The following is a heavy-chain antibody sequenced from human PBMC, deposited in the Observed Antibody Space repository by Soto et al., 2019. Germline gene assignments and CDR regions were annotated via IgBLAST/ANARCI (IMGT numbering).Heavy chain of an antibody. J-gene: IGHJ6*02. Sequence: EVQLVESGGGLVKPGGSLRLSCAASGFTFSSYSMNWVRQALGKGLEWVSSISSSSSYIYYADSVKGRFTISRDNAKNSLYLQMNSLRAEDTAVYYCARDWGYYYYYGMDVWGQGTTVTVSS. D-gene: IGHD3-16*01. CDR3: ARDWGYYYYYGMDV. CDR2: ISSSSSYI. V-gene: IGHV3-21*01. CDR1: GFTFSSYS.